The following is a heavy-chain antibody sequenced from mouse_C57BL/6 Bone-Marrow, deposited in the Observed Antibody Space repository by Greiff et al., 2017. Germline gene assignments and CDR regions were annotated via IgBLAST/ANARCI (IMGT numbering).Heavy chain of an antibody. J-gene: IGHJ3*01. V-gene: IGHV1-53*01. CDR3: ARSRYGSRDWFAY. D-gene: IGHD1-1*01. CDR1: GYTFTSYW. CDR2: INPSNGGT. Sequence: QVQLQQPGTELVKPGASVKLSCKASGYTFTSYWMHWVKPRPGQGLEWIGNINPSNGGTNYNEKFKSKATLTVDKSSSTAYMQLSSLTSEDSAVYYCARSRYGSRDWFAYWGQGTLVTVSA.